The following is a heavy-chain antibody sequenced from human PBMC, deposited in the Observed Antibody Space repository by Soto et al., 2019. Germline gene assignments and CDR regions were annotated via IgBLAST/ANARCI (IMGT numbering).Heavy chain of an antibody. D-gene: IGHD5-18*01. J-gene: IGHJ6*02. V-gene: IGHV3-53*01. CDR1: GFPFSTYD. Sequence: GGSLRLSCAASGFPFSTYDMHWVRQAPGKGLEWVSVIYSGGSTYYADSVKGRFTISRDNSKNTLYLQMNSLRAEDTAVYYCASNKYSYGKDYYYYGMDVWGQGTTVTVSS. CDR2: IYSGGST. CDR3: ASNKYSYGKDYYYYGMDV.